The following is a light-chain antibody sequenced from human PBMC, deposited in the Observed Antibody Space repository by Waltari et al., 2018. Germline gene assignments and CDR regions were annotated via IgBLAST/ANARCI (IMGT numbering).Light chain of an antibody. CDR1: SSDVGGYNF. V-gene: IGLV2-14*01. J-gene: IGLJ1*01. CDR2: DVT. CDR3: SSYTSTSSYV. Sequence: QSALTQPASVSGSPGQSITISCTGTSSDVGGYNFVSWYQQHPGKAPKLIIYDVTERPSGVSHPFSGSKSGNTASLTISGLQAEDEADYYCSSYTSTSSYVFGAETKVTVL.